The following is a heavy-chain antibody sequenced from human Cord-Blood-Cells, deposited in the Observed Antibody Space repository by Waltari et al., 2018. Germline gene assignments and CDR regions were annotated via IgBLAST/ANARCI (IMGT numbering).Heavy chain of an antibody. CDR2: IIPIFGTA. V-gene: IGHV1-69*01. CDR1: GGTFSSYA. Sequence: QVQLVQSGAEVKKPGSSVKVSCKASGGTFSSYAISWVRQAPGQGLEWMGGIIPIFGTANYAQEFQGRVTITADESTSTAYMELSSLRSEDTAVYYCARDLEYCTNGVCYNWFDPWGQGTLVTVSS. J-gene: IGHJ5*02. D-gene: IGHD2-8*01. CDR3: ARDLEYCTNGVCYNWFDP.